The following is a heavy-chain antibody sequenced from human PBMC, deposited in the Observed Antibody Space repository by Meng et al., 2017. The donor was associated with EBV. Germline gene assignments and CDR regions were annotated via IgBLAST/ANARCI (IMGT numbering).Heavy chain of an antibody. D-gene: IGHD6-6*01. CDR1: GFSLSIRGVG. CDR2: IYWDDDK. Sequence: QITLKGPGPSMVQPTPTLPLPCTFSGFSLSIRGVGVGWIRQPPGKALEWLALIYWDDDKRYSPSLKSRLTITKDTSKNQVVLTMTNMDPVDAATYYCAHIIAARPFDYWGQGTLVTVSS. J-gene: IGHJ4*02. CDR3: AHIIAARPFDY. V-gene: IGHV2-5*02.